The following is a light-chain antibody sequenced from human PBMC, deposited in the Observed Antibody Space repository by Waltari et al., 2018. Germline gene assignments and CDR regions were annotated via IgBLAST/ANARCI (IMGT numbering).Light chain of an antibody. CDR3: QQYNNWPLT. V-gene: IGKV3-15*01. Sequence: EIVMTQSPANLSVSPGESAPLSCRPSQSVSVKLAWYQQTPGQAPRLLISDASTRPTVIPPRFSGSGSGTDFTLTISSLQSEDFAVYYCQQYNNWPLTFGGGT. CDR2: DAS. J-gene: IGKJ4*01. CDR1: QSVSVK.